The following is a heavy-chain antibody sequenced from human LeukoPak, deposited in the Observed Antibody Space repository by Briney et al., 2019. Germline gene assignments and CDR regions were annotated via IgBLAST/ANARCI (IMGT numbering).Heavy chain of an antibody. D-gene: IGHD3-16*01. CDR1: GFTVSSNY. Sequence: GGSLRLSCAASGFTVSSNYMSWVRQAPGKGLEWVSVIYSGGSTYYADSVKGRFTISRDNSKNTLYLQMNSLRAEDTAVYYCASNIDDAAFDIWGQGTMVTVSS. CDR3: ASNIDDAAFDI. V-gene: IGHV3-53*01. J-gene: IGHJ3*02. CDR2: IYSGGST.